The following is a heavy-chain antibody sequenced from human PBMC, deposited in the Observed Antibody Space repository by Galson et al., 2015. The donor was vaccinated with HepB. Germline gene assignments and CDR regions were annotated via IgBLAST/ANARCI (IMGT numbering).Heavy chain of an antibody. J-gene: IGHJ5*02. CDR1: GITVSSNH. V-gene: IGHV3-66*01. Sequence: SLRLSCAASGITVSSNHMSWVRQAPGKGLEWVSVIFGGGSTSYADSVKGRFTIYRDNAKNTLYLQMNSLRAEDTAVYYCARADFWSGYRFDPWGQGTLVTVSS. D-gene: IGHD3-3*01. CDR2: IFGGGST. CDR3: ARADFWSGYRFDP.